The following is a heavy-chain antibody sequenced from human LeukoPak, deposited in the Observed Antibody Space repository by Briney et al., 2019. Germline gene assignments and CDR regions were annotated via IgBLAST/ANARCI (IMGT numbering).Heavy chain of an antibody. CDR1: GGTFSAYF. J-gene: IGHJ3*01. D-gene: IGHD3-16*01. Sequence: SSDTLSLTCAVSGGTFSAYFGSGVRHAPGKGPEWIGEINYVGSTYYNPSLKDRASGPSDWSKNQFYLVLTSLTAADTAVFYCASFYEVYAFDFWGLGTMVTVSS. CDR2: INYVGST. V-gene: IGHV4-34*01. CDR3: ASFYEVYAFDF.